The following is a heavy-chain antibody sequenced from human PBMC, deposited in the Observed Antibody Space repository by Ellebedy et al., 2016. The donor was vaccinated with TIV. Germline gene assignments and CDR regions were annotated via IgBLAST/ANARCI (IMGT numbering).Heavy chain of an antibody. Sequence: GGSLRLSXAASGFTFSSYAMSWVRQAPGKGLEWVSAISGSGGSTYYADSVKGRFTISRDNSKNTLYLQMNSLRAEDTAVYYCAKGRGDLLWFGELSLGYWGQGTLVTVSS. CDR2: ISGSGGST. V-gene: IGHV3-23*01. CDR1: GFTFSSYA. CDR3: AKGRGDLLWFGELSLGY. J-gene: IGHJ4*02. D-gene: IGHD3-10*01.